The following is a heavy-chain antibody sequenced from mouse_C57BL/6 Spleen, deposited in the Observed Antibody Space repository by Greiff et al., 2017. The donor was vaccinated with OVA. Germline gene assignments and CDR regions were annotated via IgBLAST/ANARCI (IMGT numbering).Heavy chain of an antibody. V-gene: IGHV5-17*01. CDR3: AMRPLYYGSSYWHFDV. CDR2: ISSGSSTI. D-gene: IGHD1-1*01. Sequence: DVQLVESGGGLVKPGGSLKLSCAASGFTFSDSGMHWVRQAPEKGLEWVAYISSGSSTIYYAATVKGRFTISRDNAKNTLFLQMTSLRSEDTAMYYCAMRPLYYGSSYWHFDVWGTGTTVTVSS. CDR1: GFTFSDSG. J-gene: IGHJ1*03.